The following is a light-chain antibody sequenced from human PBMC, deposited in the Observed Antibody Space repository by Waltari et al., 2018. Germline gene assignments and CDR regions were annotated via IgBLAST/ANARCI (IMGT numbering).Light chain of an antibody. J-gene: IGKJ2*01. Sequence: DIQMTQSPSSLSASVGDRVTITCRASQSIISYLNWYQQKPGKAPKLLIYAASSLQSGVPSRFSGSGSGTDFTLTISSLQPEDFATYYCQQSYATPPKTFGQGTKLEI. CDR2: AAS. V-gene: IGKV1-39*01. CDR1: QSIISY. CDR3: QQSYATPPKT.